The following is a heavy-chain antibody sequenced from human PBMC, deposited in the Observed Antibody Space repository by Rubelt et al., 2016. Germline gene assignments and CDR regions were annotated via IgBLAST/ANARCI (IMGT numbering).Heavy chain of an antibody. CDR3: ASVETRVRGHITNIDF. D-gene: IGHD3-10*01. Sequence: GKGLEWVAAIVYDGSKQHYADSVTGRFTISRDNPKNTLYLQMTSLRAEDTAVYYCASVETRVRGHITNIDFWGQGTLVTVSS. V-gene: IGHV3-30*04. J-gene: IGHJ4*02. CDR2: IVYDGSKQ.